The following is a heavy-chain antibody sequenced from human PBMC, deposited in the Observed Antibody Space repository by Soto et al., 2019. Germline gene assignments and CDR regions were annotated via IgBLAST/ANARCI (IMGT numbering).Heavy chain of an antibody. CDR1: RLRINNSV. D-gene: IGHD3-10*01. CDR3: AKDSRTRPFGELLRDHHDL. V-gene: IGHV3-64D*08. Sequence: CMKICRSACRLRINNSVLPWSRQHQGKGLEYVAAIDSTGGTTNYADSVKGRFTMSRDNSNNTLYLQMTSLTTEDTATYYCAKDSRTRPFGELLRDHHDLWGQGTLVTVSS. CDR2: IDSTGGTT. J-gene: IGHJ5*02.